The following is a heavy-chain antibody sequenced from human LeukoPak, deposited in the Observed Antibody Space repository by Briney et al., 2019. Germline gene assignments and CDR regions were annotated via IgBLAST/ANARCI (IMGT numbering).Heavy chain of an antibody. D-gene: IGHD6-13*01. CDR3: ARDLMYSSTWYYGMDV. V-gene: IGHV1-46*01. Sequence: ASVKASCKASGYTFTSYYMHWVRQAPGQGLQWMGIINPSGGSTNYAQKFQGRVTMTRDTSTSTVYMELSSLRSEDTAVYYCARDLMYSSTWYYGMDVWGQGTTVTVSS. CDR1: GYTFTSYY. CDR2: INPSGGST. J-gene: IGHJ6*02.